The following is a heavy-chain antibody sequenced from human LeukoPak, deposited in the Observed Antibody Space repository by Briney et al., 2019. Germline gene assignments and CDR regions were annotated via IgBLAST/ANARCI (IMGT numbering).Heavy chain of an antibody. CDR2: IYYSGST. D-gene: IGHD2-21*02. CDR1: GGSISSYY. CDR3: AREEAYCGGDCYSYAFDI. Sequence: SETLSLTCTVSGGSISSYYWSWIRQPPGKGLEWIGYIYYSGSTNYNPSLKSRVTISVDTSKNQFSLKLSSVTAADTAVYYCAREEAYCGGDCYSYAFDIWGQGTMVTVSS. J-gene: IGHJ3*02. V-gene: IGHV4-59*01.